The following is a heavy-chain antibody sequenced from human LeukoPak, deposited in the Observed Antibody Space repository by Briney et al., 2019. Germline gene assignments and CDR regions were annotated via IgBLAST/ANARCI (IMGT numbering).Heavy chain of an antibody. CDR3: ARLRFLDWLGFDI. Sequence: PSQTLSLTCTVSGGSVSSGGYSWSWIRQPPGEGLEWIGYLYHSGGTSYNPSLKSRVTISVDTSKNQFSLKLSSVTAADTAVYYCARLRFLDWLGFDIWGQGTMVTVSS. CDR2: LYHSGGT. D-gene: IGHD3-3*01. CDR1: GGSVSSGGYS. J-gene: IGHJ3*02. V-gene: IGHV4-30-2*01.